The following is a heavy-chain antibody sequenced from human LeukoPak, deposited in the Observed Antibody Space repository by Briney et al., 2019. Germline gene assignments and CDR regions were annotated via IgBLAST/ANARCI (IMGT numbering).Heavy chain of an antibody. D-gene: IGHD1-14*01. J-gene: IGHJ4*02. CDR1: GFTFSDYG. CDR2: IRHDGNKK. CDR3: VKDNPLDY. Sequence: PGGSLRLPCGASGFTFSDYGMLWVRQAPGKGRDGGAFIRHDGNKKLYADSVKGRFTISRDNSKNTLYLYVNSLRPDDSAVYYCVKDNPLDYWGQGTLVIVSS. V-gene: IGHV3-30*02.